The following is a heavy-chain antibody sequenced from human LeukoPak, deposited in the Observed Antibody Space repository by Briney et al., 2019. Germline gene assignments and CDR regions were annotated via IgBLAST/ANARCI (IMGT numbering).Heavy chain of an antibody. CDR1: GGSMSSYY. V-gene: IGHV4-59*01. CDR3: ASPGYFYGSGSVDDAFDI. D-gene: IGHD3-10*01. J-gene: IGHJ3*02. Sequence: PSETRSLTCTVSGGSMSSYYWSWIRQPPVKGVEWIGYIYYSGSTNYSPSLKSRVTISVGTSKNQFSLRLSSVTAADTAVYYCASPGYFYGSGSVDDAFDIWGQGTTVTVSS. CDR2: IYYSGST.